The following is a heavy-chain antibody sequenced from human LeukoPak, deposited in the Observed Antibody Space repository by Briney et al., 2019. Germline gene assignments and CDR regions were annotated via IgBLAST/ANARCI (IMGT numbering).Heavy chain of an antibody. CDR3: AGDRNSVWYSPLDY. Sequence: GGSLRLSCAASGFTFSSYGMHWVRQAPGKGLEWVAIITATGDTAYYADSVKGRFTISRDNSRNAVYMQMDSLRAEDTAIYYCAGDRNSVWYSPLDYWGQGTQVTVSP. J-gene: IGHJ4*02. V-gene: IGHV3-23*01. CDR2: ITATGDTA. D-gene: IGHD6-19*01. CDR1: GFTFSSYG.